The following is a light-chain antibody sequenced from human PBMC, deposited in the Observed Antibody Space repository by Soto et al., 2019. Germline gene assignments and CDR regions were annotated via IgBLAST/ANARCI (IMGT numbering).Light chain of an antibody. CDR1: HSVNSH. CDR2: GAS. Sequence: MRMTQSPATLSVSPGERVTLSCRTSHSVNSHVAWYQQKPGQAPRLLLYGASTRATGIPVRFSGSGSGTEFTLTISSLQPDDFATYYCQQYNSYSTFGQGTRLEIK. V-gene: IGKV3-15*01. J-gene: IGKJ5*01. CDR3: QQYNSYST.